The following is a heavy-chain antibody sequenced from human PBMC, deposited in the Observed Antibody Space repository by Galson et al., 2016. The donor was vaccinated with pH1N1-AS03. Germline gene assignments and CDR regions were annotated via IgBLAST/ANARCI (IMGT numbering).Heavy chain of an antibody. D-gene: IGHD5/OR15-5a*01. Sequence: SLRLSCAASGFNFNVYSMNWVRQAPGKGLEWISYMTSDMRTIKYADSVKGRFTIARDNARNSRFLQMTSLRDEDTAIYYCARSVQYSFDYWGQGILVTVSS. CDR3: ARSVQYSFDY. V-gene: IGHV3-48*02. CDR2: MTSDMRTI. J-gene: IGHJ4*02. CDR1: GFNFNVYS.